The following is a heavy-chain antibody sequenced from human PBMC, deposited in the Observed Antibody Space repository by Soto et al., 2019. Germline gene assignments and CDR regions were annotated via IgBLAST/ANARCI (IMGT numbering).Heavy chain of an antibody. CDR2: INWNGGST. V-gene: IGHV3-20*04. CDR3: ARVDGGYYYYGMDV. CDR1: GFTFDDYG. Sequence: WGSLRLSCAASGFTFDDYGMSWVRQAPGKGLEWVSGINWNGGSTGYADSVKGRFTISRDNAKNSLYLQMNSLRAEDTALYYCARVDGGYYYYGMDVWGQGTTVTVSS. J-gene: IGHJ6*02. D-gene: IGHD3-22*01.